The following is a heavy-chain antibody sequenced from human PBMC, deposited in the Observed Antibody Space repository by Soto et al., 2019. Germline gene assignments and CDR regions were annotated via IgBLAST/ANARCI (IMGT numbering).Heavy chain of an antibody. D-gene: IGHD3-3*01. CDR3: ARGLEWSWSLDP. Sequence: QVQLVQSGAEVKKPGASVKVSCKASGYTFTSYDINWVRQATGQGLEWMGWMNPNSGNTGYAQKFQGRVTMTRNTSISTDYMELSSVRSEDTAMYYCARGLEWSWSLDPWGQGTMVTVYS. CDR1: GYTFTSYD. J-gene: IGHJ5*02. CDR2: MNPNSGNT. V-gene: IGHV1-8*01.